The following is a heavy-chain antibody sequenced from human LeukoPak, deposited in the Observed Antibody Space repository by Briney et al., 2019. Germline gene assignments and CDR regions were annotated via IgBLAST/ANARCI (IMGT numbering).Heavy chain of an antibody. CDR1: GGSFSGYY. CDR3: ARLESPGWFDP. CDR2: IYYNGNT. V-gene: IGHV4-34*01. D-gene: IGHD3-3*01. J-gene: IGHJ5*02. Sequence: PSETLSLTCAVYGGSFSGYYWSWIRQPPGKGLEWIATIYYNGNTYYNSSLKTRVTISVDTSKNQFSLMLTSVTAADTAVYYCARLESPGWFDPWGQGTLVTVSS.